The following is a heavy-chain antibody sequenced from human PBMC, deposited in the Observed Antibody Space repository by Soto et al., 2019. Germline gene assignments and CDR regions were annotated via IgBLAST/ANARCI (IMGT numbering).Heavy chain of an antibody. J-gene: IGHJ6*02. V-gene: IGHV1-2*04. Sequence: ASVKVSCKASGYTFTGYYMHWVRQAPGQGLEWMGWINPNSGGTNYAQKFQGWVTMTRDTSISTAYMELSRLRSDDTAVYYCAITHPPNCSSTSCYTSYYYYGMDVWGQGTTVTVSS. CDR1: GYTFTGYY. CDR3: AITHPPNCSSTSCYTSYYYYGMDV. D-gene: IGHD2-2*02. CDR2: INPNSGGT.